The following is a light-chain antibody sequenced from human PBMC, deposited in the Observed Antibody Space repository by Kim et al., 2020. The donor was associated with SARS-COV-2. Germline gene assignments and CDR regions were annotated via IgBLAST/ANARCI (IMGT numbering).Light chain of an antibody. V-gene: IGKV3-15*01. J-gene: IGKJ2*01. Sequence: SWFPGERATLSCRASQSVSSNLAWYQQKPGQAPRLLIYGAFTRATGIPARFSGSGSGTEFTLTINSLQSEDFAVYYCQQYKNWPYTFGQGTKLE. CDR3: QQYKNWPYT. CDR2: GAF. CDR1: QSVSSN.